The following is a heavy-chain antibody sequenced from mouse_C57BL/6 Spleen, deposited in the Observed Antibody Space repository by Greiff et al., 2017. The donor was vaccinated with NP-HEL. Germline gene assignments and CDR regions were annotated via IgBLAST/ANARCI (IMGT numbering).Heavy chain of an antibody. CDR1: VFSLTSYG. D-gene: IGHD2-4*01. CDR2: IWRGGST. Sequence: VQLQQSGPGLVQPSQSLSITCTVSVFSLTSYGVHWVRQSPGKGLEWLGVIWRGGSTDYNAAFMSRLSITKDNSKSQVFFKMNSLQADDTAIYYCAKAGDYDYDYWYFDVWGTGTTVTVSS. J-gene: IGHJ1*03. CDR3: AKAGDYDYDYWYFDV. V-gene: IGHV2-5*01.